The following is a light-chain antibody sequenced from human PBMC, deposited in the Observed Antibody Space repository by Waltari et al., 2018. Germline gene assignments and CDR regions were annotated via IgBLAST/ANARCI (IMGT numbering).Light chain of an antibody. V-gene: IGLV1-40*01. CDR2: GTS. Sequence: QSVLTQPPSVSGAPGPRVSISCTGSGSNLGAGYAVPWYQQHPGTAPKPLIYGTSTRPPGVPDRFFGSQSGTSASLAITALQAEDEAEYYCQSYDTSLSVVFGGGTKLTVL. CDR1: GSNLGAGYA. CDR3: QSYDTSLSVV. J-gene: IGLJ2*01.